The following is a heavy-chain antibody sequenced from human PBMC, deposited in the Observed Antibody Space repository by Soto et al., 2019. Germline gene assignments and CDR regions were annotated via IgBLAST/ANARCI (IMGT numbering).Heavy chain of an antibody. CDR2: IIPILGIA. CDR3: ARGPYGSGSQLDH. J-gene: IGHJ4*02. CDR1: GGPFSSYT. V-gene: IGHV1-69*02. Sequence: ASLKVSCKSSGGPFSSYTISWVRQAPGQGLEWMGRIIPILGIANYAQKFQGRVTITADKSTSTAYMELSSVGAEDTAVYYCARGPYGSGSQLDHWGQGTLVTVSS. D-gene: IGHD3-10*01.